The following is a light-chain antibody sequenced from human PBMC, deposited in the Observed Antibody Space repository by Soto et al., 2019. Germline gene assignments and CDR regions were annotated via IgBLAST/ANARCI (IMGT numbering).Light chain of an antibody. CDR2: DAS. CDR1: PSVTNY. J-gene: IGKJ2*01. Sequence: EIVLTQSPATLSLSPGERATLSCRASPSVTNYLAWYQQKPGQAPRLLISDASTRATGIPARFSGSGSGTEFTLTISSLQSEDFALYYCHQYNSWPPGTFGQGTKVDI. CDR3: HQYNSWPPGT. V-gene: IGKV3-15*01.